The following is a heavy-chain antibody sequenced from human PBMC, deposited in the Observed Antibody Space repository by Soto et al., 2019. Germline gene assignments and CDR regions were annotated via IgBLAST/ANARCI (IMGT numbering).Heavy chain of an antibody. J-gene: IGHJ4*02. D-gene: IGHD3-10*01. CDR3: ARDQLAGYFDY. V-gene: IGHV4-30-2*01. Sequence: PSETLSLTCAVSGGSISSGGYSWSWIRQPPGKGLEWIGYIYHSGSTYYNPSLKSRVTISVDRSKNQFSLKLSSVTAADTAVYYCARDQLAGYFDYWGQGTLVTVSS. CDR1: GGSISSGGYS. CDR2: IYHSGST.